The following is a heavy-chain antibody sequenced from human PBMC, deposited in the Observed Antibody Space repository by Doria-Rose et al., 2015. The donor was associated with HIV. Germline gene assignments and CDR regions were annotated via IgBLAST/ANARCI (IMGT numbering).Heavy chain of an antibody. CDR2: TYYTGTS. CDR3: ARMGSYRELDY. CDR1: GASVSSRGYY. D-gene: IGHD3-3*01. V-gene: IGHV4-31*03. J-gene: IGHJ4*02. Sequence: QVQLQSPGPGLVKPSETLSLTCSVSGASVSSRGYYWNWIRQVPGKGLESLGYTYYTGTSDYSPSLKSRLNMAVDTSKNQFSLKLSFVTVADTAVYYCARMGSYRELDYWGQGALVIVSA.